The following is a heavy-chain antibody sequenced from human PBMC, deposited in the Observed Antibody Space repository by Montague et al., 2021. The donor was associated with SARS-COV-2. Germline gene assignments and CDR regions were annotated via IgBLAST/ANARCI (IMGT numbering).Heavy chain of an antibody. CDR3: AHASPDYDILTGYYSEVDYFDY. J-gene: IGHJ4*02. D-gene: IGHD3-9*01. CDR1: GFSLSTTGVG. V-gene: IGHV2-5*02. CDR2: IYWXXXN. Sequence: PALVKPTQTLTLTCTFSGFSLSTTGVGVGWIRPPPGKALERLALIYWXXXNRYRPSLKSRLTITKDTSKNPVVLTMTNMDPVDTATYYCAHASPDYDILTGYYSEVDYFDYWGQGTLVTVSS.